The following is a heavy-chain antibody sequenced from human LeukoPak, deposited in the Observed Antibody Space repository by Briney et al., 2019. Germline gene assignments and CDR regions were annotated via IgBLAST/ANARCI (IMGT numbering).Heavy chain of an antibody. V-gene: IGHV1-18*01. Sequence: ASVKVSCKASGYTFTSYGISWVRQAPGQGLEWMGWISAYNGNTNYAQKLQGRVTMTTDTSTSTAYMELRSLRSDDTAVYYCARDFIRYDSSYGMDDWGQGTTVTVSS. CDR2: ISAYNGNT. CDR1: GYTFTSYG. D-gene: IGHD3-22*01. J-gene: IGHJ6*02. CDR3: ARDFIRYDSSYGMDD.